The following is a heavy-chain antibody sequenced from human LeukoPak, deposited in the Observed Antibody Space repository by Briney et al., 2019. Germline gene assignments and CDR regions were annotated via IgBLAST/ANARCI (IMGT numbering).Heavy chain of an antibody. CDR3: ATVRGSSSSTWNADS. J-gene: IGHJ4*02. Sequence: PGGSLELSWEASGFPFSSYGMPWVRRAPGKGLEGVAILWYDGSNKYYVDSVKGRFTISKDNSKNTLYLQMNSLRAEDTAIYYCATVRGSSSSTWNADSWGQGTLVTVSS. D-gene: IGHD3-16*01. CDR1: GFPFSSYG. CDR2: LWYDGSNK. V-gene: IGHV3-33*01.